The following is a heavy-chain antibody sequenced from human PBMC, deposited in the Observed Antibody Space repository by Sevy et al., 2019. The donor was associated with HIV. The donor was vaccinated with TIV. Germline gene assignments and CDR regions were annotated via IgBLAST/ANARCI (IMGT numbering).Heavy chain of an antibody. CDR3: VRAIQSDGSF. J-gene: IGHJ4*02. D-gene: IGHD6-19*01. Sequence: GGSLRLSCVASGFNLENFWMNWVRQAPGKGLEWVANIRQDGNEIYYVASVKGRFTISRDNARNLVYLQMNSLRVEDTALYYCVRAIQSDGSFWGQGALVTVSS. CDR2: IRQDGNEI. CDR1: GFNLENFW. V-gene: IGHV3-7*01.